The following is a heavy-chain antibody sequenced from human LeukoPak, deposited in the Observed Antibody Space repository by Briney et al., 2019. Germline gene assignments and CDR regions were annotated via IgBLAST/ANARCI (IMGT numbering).Heavy chain of an antibody. D-gene: IGHD3-22*01. CDR2: IYYSGST. V-gene: IGHV4-59*01. J-gene: IGHJ6*02. Sequence: SETLSLTCTVSGGSISSYYWSWIRQPPGKGLEWIGYIYYSGSTNYNPSLKSRVTISVDTSKNQFSLKLSSVTAADTAVYYCARALLHSYGMDVWGQGTTVTVSS. CDR3: ARALLHSYGMDV. CDR1: GGSISSYY.